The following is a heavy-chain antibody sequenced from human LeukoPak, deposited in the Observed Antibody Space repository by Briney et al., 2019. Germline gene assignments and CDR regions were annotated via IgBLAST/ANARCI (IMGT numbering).Heavy chain of an antibody. J-gene: IGHJ6*03. D-gene: IGHD3-10*01. CDR3: ARDRAYGSGGYYYYYMDV. V-gene: IGHV3-21*01. CDR1: GFTFSSYS. Sequence: PGGSLRLSCAASGFTFSSYSMNWVRQAPGKGLEWVSSISSSSSYIYYADSVKGRFTISRDNAKNSLYLQMNSLRAEDTAVYYCARDRAYGSGGYYYYYMDVWGKGTTVTISS. CDR2: ISSSSSYI.